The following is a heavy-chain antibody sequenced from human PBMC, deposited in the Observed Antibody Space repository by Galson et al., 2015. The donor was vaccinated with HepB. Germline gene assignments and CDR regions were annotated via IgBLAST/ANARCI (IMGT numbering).Heavy chain of an antibody. D-gene: IGHD2-15*01. J-gene: IGHJ4*02. V-gene: IGHV1-2*06. CDR1: GYTFTGYY. Sequence: SVKVSCKASGYTFTGYYMHWVRQAPGQGLEWMGRINPNSGGTNYAQKFQGRVTMTRDTSISTAYMELSRLRSDDTAVYYCARAWLGYCSGGSCFDYWGQGTLVTVSS. CDR3: ARAWLGYCSGGSCFDY. CDR2: INPNSGGT.